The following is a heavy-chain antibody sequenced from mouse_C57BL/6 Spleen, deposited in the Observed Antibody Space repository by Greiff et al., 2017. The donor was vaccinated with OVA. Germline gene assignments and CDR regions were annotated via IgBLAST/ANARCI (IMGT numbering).Heavy chain of an antibody. CDR3: ARGLRGSDY. Sequence: QVQLKQPGAELVKPGASVKLSCKASGYTFTSYWMHWVKQRPGQGLEWIGMNHPNSGSTNYNEKFKSKATLTVDKSSSTAYMQLSSLTSEDSAVYYCARGLRGSDYWGQGTTLTVSS. CDR1: GYTFTSYW. J-gene: IGHJ2*01. V-gene: IGHV1-64*01. CDR2: NHPNSGST. D-gene: IGHD1-1*01.